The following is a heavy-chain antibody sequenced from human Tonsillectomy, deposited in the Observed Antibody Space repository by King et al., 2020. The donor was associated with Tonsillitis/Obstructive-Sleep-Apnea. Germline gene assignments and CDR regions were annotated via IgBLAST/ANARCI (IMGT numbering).Heavy chain of an antibody. J-gene: IGHJ6*03. CDR2: INSDGSST. V-gene: IGHV3-74*01. Sequence: VQLVESGGGLVQPGGSLRLSCAASGFTFSIYWMHWVRQAPGKGLVWVSRINSDGSSTSYADSVKGRFTISRDNAKNMLYLQMNSLRAEDTAVYYCLVNYYYYMDVWGKGTTVTVSS. CDR3: LVNYYYYMDV. CDR1: GFTFSIYW.